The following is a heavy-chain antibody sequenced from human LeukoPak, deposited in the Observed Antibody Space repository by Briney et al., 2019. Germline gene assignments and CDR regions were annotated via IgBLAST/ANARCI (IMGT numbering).Heavy chain of an antibody. D-gene: IGHD2-2*01. J-gene: IGHJ5*02. Sequence: ASVKVSCKASGYTFTSYGISWVRQAPGQGLEWMGWISAYNGNTNYAQKLQGRVTMTTDTSTSTAYMELRSLRSDDTAVYYCARMGESYCSSTSCPYNWFDPWGQGTLVTVSS. V-gene: IGHV1-18*01. CDR1: GYTFTSYG. CDR3: ARMGESYCSSTSCPYNWFDP. CDR2: ISAYNGNT.